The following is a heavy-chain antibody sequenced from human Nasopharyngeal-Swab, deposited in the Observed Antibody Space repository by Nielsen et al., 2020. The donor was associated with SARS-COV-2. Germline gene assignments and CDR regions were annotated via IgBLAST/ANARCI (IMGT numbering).Heavy chain of an antibody. Sequence: GESLKISCAASGFTFSSYDMHWVRQAPGKGLVWVSRINSDGSSTSYADSVKGRFTISRGNAKNTLYLQMNSLRAEDTAVYYCARDPIVVVVAATGWFDPWGQGTLVTVSS. J-gene: IGHJ5*02. CDR1: GFTFSSYD. CDR2: INSDGSST. V-gene: IGHV3-74*01. CDR3: ARDPIVVVVAATGWFDP. D-gene: IGHD2-15*01.